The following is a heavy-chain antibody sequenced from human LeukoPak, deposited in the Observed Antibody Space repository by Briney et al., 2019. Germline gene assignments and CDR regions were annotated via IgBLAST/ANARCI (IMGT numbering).Heavy chain of an antibody. CDR3: ARDPAYDFWSGYFSPLPSDY. J-gene: IGHJ4*02. D-gene: IGHD3-3*01. CDR1: GYSISSGYY. Sequence: PSETLSLTCTVSGYSISSGYYWGWIRQPPGKGLEWIGSIYHSGSTYYNPSLKSRVTISVDTSKNQFSLKLSSVTAADTAVYYCARDPAYDFWSGYFSPLPSDYWGQGTLVTVSS. V-gene: IGHV4-38-2*02. CDR2: IYHSGST.